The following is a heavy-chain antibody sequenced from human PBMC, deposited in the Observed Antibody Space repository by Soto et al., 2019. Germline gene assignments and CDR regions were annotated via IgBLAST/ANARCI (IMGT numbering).Heavy chain of an antibody. CDR2: VNPKSGGT. J-gene: IGHJ5*02. Sequence: ASVKVSCKASGYIFSDYYMHWVRQAPGQGLEWMGWVNPKSGGTHYSQKFKGRVTMTRDTSSSTAYMELSRLRSDDTAVYYCARDFEPLLVAPAMVGNWFDPWGQGTLVTVPS. CDR3: ARDFEPLLVAPAMVGNWFDP. V-gene: IGHV1-2*02. D-gene: IGHD2-2*01. CDR1: GYIFSDYY.